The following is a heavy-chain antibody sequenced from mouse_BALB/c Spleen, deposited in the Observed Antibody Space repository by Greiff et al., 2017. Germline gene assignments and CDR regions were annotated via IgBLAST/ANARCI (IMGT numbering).Heavy chain of an antibody. Sequence: QVQLQQSGAELVRPGSSVKISCKASGYAFSSYWMNWVKQRPGQGLEWIGQIYPGDGDTNYNGKFKGKATLTADKSSSTAYMQLSSLTSEDSAVYFCARWGYYGSSYPLYYAMDYWGQGTSVTVSS. CDR3: ARWGYYGSSYPLYYAMDY. CDR2: IYPGDGDT. D-gene: IGHD1-1*01. J-gene: IGHJ4*01. V-gene: IGHV1-80*01. CDR1: GYAFSSYW.